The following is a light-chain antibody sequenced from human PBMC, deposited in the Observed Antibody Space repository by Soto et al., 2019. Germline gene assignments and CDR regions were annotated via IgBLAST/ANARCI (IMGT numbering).Light chain of an antibody. CDR1: ESVDSSF. CDR3: QQYVSSVT. CDR2: GAS. Sequence: DIVLTQSPGSLSLSPGERATLSCRASESVDSSFFAWYQQKPGQAPRLLIYGASKRATGPPDRLSDSGSGTDFTLTITRLEPEDFAVYYCQQYVSSVTFGQGTKVEIK. J-gene: IGKJ1*01. V-gene: IGKV3-20*01.